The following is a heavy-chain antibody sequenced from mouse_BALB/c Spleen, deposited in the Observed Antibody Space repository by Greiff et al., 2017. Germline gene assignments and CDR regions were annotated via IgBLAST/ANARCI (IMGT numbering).Heavy chain of an antibody. CDR3: TRYYGFAY. V-gene: IGHV1-15*01. D-gene: IGHD1-1*01. J-gene: IGHJ3*01. CDR2: IDPETGGT. CDR1: GYTFTDYE. Sequence: VKLMESGAELVRPGASVTLSCKASGYTFTDYEMHWVKQTPVHGLEWIGAIDPETGGTAYNQKFKGKATLTADKSSSTAYMELRSLTSEDSAVYYCTRYYGFAYWGQGTLVTVSA.